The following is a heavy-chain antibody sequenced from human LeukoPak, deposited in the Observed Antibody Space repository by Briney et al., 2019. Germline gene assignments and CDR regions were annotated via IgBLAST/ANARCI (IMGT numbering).Heavy chain of an antibody. J-gene: IGHJ3*02. CDR1: GYSFSSYW. Sequence: GESLKISCKGSGYSFSSYWIAWVRQMPGKGLEWMGIIFPGDSDTRYGPSFQDQVTISVDKSINTAYLQWSSLTASDTAMYYCARREGNYDIWSGYHRDAFDIWGQGTMITVSS. D-gene: IGHD3-3*01. CDR3: ARREGNYDIWSGYHRDAFDI. V-gene: IGHV5-51*01. CDR2: IFPGDSDT.